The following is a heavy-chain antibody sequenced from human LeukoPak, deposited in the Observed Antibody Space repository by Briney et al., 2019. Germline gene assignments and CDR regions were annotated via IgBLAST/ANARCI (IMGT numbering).Heavy chain of an antibody. CDR1: GFTFSNYA. Sequence: GGSLRLSCAASGFTFSNYAMHWVRQAPGKGLDYVSAISSDGRRTYYANSVKGRFTMSRDNSKNTPYLQMNSLRAEDTAVYYCARDGSSRSLQYWGQGTLVTVSS. CDR3: ARDGSSRSLQY. V-gene: IGHV3-64*04. CDR2: ISSDGRRT. J-gene: IGHJ1*01.